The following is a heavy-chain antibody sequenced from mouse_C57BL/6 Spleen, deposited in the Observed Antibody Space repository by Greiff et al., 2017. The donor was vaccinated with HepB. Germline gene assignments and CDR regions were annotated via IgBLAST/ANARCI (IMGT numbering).Heavy chain of an antibody. CDR3: ARMVTTEGFDY. CDR1: GYTFTSYW. V-gene: IGHV1-52*01. D-gene: IGHD2-2*01. CDR2: IDPSDSET. Sequence: QVQLKQPGAELVRPGSSVKLSCKASGYTFTSYWMHWVKQRPIQGLEWIGNIDPSDSETHYNQKFKDKATLTVDKSSSTAYMQLSSLTSEDSAVDDCARMVTTEGFDYWGQGTTLTVSS. J-gene: IGHJ2*01.